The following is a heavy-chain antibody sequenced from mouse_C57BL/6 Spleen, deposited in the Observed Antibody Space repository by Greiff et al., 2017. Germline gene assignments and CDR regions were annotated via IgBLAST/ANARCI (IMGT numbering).Heavy chain of an antibody. CDR3: RITSFGG. J-gene: IGHJ1*03. CDR2: IRLKTDNYAT. D-gene: IGHD2-4*01. Sequence: EVQLVESGGGLVQPGGSMKLSCVASGFTFSNYWMNWVRQSPEKGLEWVDQIRLKTDNYATHYAESVKGRFTISRDDSKSSVYLHMNNLRAEDTGIYYCRITSFGGWGTGTTVTVSS. V-gene: IGHV6-3*01. CDR1: GFTFSNYW.